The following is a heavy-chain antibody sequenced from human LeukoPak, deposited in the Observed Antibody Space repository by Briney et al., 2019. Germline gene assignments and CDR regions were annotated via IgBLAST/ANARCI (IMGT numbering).Heavy chain of an antibody. V-gene: IGHV1-24*01. Sequence: ASVKVSCKVSGYTLTELSMHWVRQAPGKGLEWMGGFDPEDGETIYAQKFQGRVTVTEDTSTDTAYMELSSLRSEDTAVYYCATQRIAASGRRALGYWGQGTLVIVSS. CDR2: FDPEDGET. CDR3: ATQRIAASGRRALGY. J-gene: IGHJ4*02. CDR1: GYTLTELS. D-gene: IGHD6-13*01.